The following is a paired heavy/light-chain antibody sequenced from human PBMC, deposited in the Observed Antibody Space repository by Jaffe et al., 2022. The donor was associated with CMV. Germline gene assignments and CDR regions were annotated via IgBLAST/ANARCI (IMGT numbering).Light chain of an antibody. CDR3: QSYDTSLSGYVI. J-gene: IGLJ2*01. V-gene: IGLV1-40*01. CDR1: DSNIGAGYD. CDR2: GNS. Sequence: QSVLTQPASVSGAPGQRVTISCTGSDSNIGAGYDVHWYQQLPGTVPKLLIYGNSNRPSGVPDRFSGSKSGKSASLVITGLHSDDEADYYCQSYDTSLSGYVIFGGGTKLTVL.
Heavy chain of an antibody. CDR1: GGSISYSSYY. D-gene: IGHD3-10*02. Sequence: QLQLQESGPGLVKSSETLSLTCTVSGGSISYSSYYWGWIRQPPGKGLQWMTSIYYTGSTYYHPSLKSRVTISVDTSRNQFSLKLNSVTASDTAVYYCVRHAGNSVPMDYYGIGVWGQGTTVTVSS. V-gene: IGHV4-39*01. J-gene: IGHJ6*02. CDR3: VRHAGNSVPMDYYGIGV. CDR2: IYYTGST.